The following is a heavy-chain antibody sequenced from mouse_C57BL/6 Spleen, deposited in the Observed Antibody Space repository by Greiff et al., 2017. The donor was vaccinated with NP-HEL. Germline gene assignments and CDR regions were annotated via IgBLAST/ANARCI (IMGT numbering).Heavy chain of an antibody. CDR2: INPSSGYT. J-gene: IGHJ3*01. CDR3: ARSEAYYSNSVAWFAY. Sequence: VQLQQSGAELAKPGASVKLSCKASGYTFTSYWMHWVKQRPGQGLEWIGYINPSSGYTKYNQKFKDKATLTEDTSSSTAYMQLSSLTYEDSAVYYCARSEAYYSNSVAWFAYWGQGTLVTVSA. V-gene: IGHV1-7*01. D-gene: IGHD2-5*01. CDR1: GYTFTSYW.